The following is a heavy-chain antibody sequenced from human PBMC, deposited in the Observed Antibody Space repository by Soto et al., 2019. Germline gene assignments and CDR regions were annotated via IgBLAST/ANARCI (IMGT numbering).Heavy chain of an antibody. D-gene: IGHD2-15*01. V-gene: IGHV2-5*02. J-gene: IGHJ5*02. Sequence: QITLKESGPTLVKPTQTLTLPCTFSGFSLSSSGEGVAWIRQPPGKALEWLGLIYWDDDKRYSPSLKSRLTITKDTSKRQIVLTKTNKDPVDTGTYYYAHKPTVVPAATSTWFDPWGQGTLVTVSS. CDR2: IYWDDDK. CDR3: AHKPTVVPAATSTWFDP. CDR1: GFSLSSSGEG.